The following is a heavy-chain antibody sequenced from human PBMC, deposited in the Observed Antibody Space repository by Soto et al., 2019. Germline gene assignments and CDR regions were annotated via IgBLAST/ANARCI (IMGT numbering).Heavy chain of an antibody. D-gene: IGHD6-13*01. CDR2: IIPIFGTA. CDR1: GGTFSSYA. J-gene: IGHJ4*02. V-gene: IGHV1-69*01. CDR3: ASIRVEVKGGSSWYQTTVFDY. Sequence: QVQLVQSGAEVKKPGSSVKVSCKASGGTFSSYAISWVRQAPGQGLEWMGGIIPIFGTANYAQKFQGRVTITADESTSTAYMELSSLRSEDTAVYYCASIRVEVKGGSSWYQTTVFDYWGQGTLVTVSS.